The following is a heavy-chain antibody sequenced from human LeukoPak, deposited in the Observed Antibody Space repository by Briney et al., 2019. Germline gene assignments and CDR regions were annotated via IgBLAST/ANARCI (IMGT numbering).Heavy chain of an antibody. CDR3: ASVVVVTAIGRNAFDI. D-gene: IGHD2-21*02. V-gene: IGHV3-23*01. CDR1: GFTFSSYS. CDR2: ISGSGGST. Sequence: PGGSLRLSCAASGFTFSSYSMNWVRQAPGKGLEWVSAISGSGGSTYYADSVKGRFTISRDNSKNTLYLQMGSLRAEDMAVYYCASVVVVTAIGRNAFDIWGQGTMVTVSS. J-gene: IGHJ3*02.